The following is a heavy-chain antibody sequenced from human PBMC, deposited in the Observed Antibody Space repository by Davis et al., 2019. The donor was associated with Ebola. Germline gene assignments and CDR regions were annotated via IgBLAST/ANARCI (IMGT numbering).Heavy chain of an antibody. J-gene: IGHJ5*02. CDR3: ALKTGTTPYDWFDP. CDR2: IFPGDSYT. Sequence: KVSCKGSGYIFTNYWIGWVRQKPGKGLEWMGVIFPGDSYTIYSPSFQGQVTFSADKSINTAYLQWDSLKASDTAIYYCALKTGTTPYDWFDPWGQGTLVNVSS. CDR1: GYIFTNYW. D-gene: IGHD1-1*01. V-gene: IGHV5-51*01.